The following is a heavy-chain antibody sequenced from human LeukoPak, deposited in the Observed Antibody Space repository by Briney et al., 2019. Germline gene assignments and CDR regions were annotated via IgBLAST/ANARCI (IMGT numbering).Heavy chain of an antibody. CDR2: IYSGGST. J-gene: IGHJ4*02. V-gene: IGHV3-53*01. Sequence: GGSLRLSCAASGFTFSSYSMNWVRQAPGKGLEWVSVIYSGGSTYYADSVKGRFTISRDGSKNPLYLQMNSLRAEDTAVYYCARVPSHSTFDYWGQGTLVTVSP. D-gene: IGHD6-13*01. CDR1: GFTFSSYS. CDR3: ARVPSHSTFDY.